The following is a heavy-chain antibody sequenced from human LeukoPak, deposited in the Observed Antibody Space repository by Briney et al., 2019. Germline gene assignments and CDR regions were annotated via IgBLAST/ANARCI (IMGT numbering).Heavy chain of an antibody. V-gene: IGHV4-4*07. J-gene: IGHJ6*02. Sequence: RASETLSLTCTVSGGSISSYYWSWIRQPAGKGLEWIGRIYTSGSTNYNPSLKSRVTMSVDTSKNQFSLKLSSVTAADTAVYYCAREGFLEWLLDYYGMDVWGQGTTVTVSS. CDR3: AREGFLEWLLDYYGMDV. D-gene: IGHD3-3*01. CDR2: IYTSGST. CDR1: GGSISSYY.